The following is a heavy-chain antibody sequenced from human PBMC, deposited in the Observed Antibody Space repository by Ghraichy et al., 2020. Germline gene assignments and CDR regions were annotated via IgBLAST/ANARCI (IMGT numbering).Heavy chain of an antibody. J-gene: IGHJ4*02. D-gene: IGHD4-17*01. CDR1: GGSFSGYY. Sequence: SETLSLTCAVYGGSFSGYYWSWIRQPPGKGLEWIGEINHSGSTNYNPSLKSRDTISVDTSKNQFSLKLSSVTAADTAVYYCASSMTTLTTSLGDYWGQGTLVTVSS. CDR3: ASSMTTLTTSLGDY. V-gene: IGHV4-34*01. CDR2: INHSGST.